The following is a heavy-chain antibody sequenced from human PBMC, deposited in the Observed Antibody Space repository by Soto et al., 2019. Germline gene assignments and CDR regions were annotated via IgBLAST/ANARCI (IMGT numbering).Heavy chain of an antibody. CDR1: GGSISSGCYS. J-gene: IGHJ6*02. CDR2: IYHSGST. V-gene: IGHV4-30-2*01. CDR3: ARVGHCISTSRYAMDV. D-gene: IGHD2-2*01. Sequence: SETLSLTCAVSGGSISSGCYSWGWIRQPPGKGLEWIGYIYHSGSTYYNPSLKRRVTISVDRSKNQFSLKLSSVTAADRAVYYCARVGHCISTSRYAMDVGGQGTTVTVSS.